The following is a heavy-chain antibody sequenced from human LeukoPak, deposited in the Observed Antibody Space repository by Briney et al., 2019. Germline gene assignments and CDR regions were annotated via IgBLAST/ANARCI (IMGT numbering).Heavy chain of an antibody. CDR1: GFTFTNYP. Sequence: GGSLRLSCAASGFTFTNYPMNWVRQAPGKGLEWVSDISGSGGNTHYADSVKGRFTISRDNSKNTLYLQMNSLRAEDTAIYYCAKERITTTAFDYWGQGTLVAVSS. V-gene: IGHV3-23*01. CDR3: AKERITTTAFDY. D-gene: IGHD4-17*01. J-gene: IGHJ4*02. CDR2: ISGSGGNT.